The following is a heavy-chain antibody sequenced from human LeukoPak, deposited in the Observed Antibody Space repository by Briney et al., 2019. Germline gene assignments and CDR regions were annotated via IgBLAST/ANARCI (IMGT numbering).Heavy chain of an antibody. CDR3: AGHHPRNTVDF. D-gene: IGHD2-8*02. J-gene: IGHJ4*02. V-gene: IGHV4-59*08. CDR1: GGSISSYY. Sequence: SETLSLTCTVSGGSISSYYRSWIRQPPGKGLEWIAYISDIGSINYNPSLKSRVTISLDTSKNQFSLKLSSVTAADTAVYYCAGHHPRNTVDFWGQGTLVTVSS. CDR2: ISDIGSI.